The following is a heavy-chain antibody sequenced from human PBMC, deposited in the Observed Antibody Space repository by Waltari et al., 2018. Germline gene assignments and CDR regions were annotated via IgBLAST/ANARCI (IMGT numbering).Heavy chain of an antibody. V-gene: IGHV1-18*01. CDR2: ISGYSGNA. D-gene: IGHD6-19*01. CDR3: ARGGGPRTIVAVTFDY. CDR1: GYSFTTFG. J-gene: IGHJ4*02. Sequence: QVQLVQAGAEVTEPAASVKVSCRAAGYSFTTFGINWVRQAPGHGLEWMGWISGYSGNANYEQKLQGRVTMTTDTSTSTAYLELRGLRPDDTAVYYCARGGGPRTIVAVTFDYWGQGTLVTVSS.